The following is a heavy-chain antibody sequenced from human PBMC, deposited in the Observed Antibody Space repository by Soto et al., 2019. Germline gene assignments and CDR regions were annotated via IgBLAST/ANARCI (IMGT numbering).Heavy chain of an antibody. J-gene: IGHJ6*02. CDR3: ARGYRIAANHRYYYYGMDV. D-gene: IGHD6-6*01. CDR1: GGSISSGGYY. V-gene: IGHV4-31*03. CDR2: IYYSGST. Sequence: SETLSLTCTVSGGSISSGGYYWSWIRRHPGKGLEWIGYIYYSGSTYYNPSLKSRVTISVDTSKNQFSLKLSSVTAADTAVYYCARGYRIAANHRYYYYGMDVWGQGTTVTVSS.